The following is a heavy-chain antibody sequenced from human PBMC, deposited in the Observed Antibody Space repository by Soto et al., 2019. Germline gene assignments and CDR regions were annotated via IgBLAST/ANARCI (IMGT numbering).Heavy chain of an antibody. D-gene: IGHD5-18*01. CDR1: GFTFSSYW. Sequence: GGSLRLSCAASGFTFSSYWMDWVRQASGKGLVWVSRISFDGSTTTYADSVKGRFTISRDNAKNTLYLQMNSLRAEDTAVYYCARGGAHTAMANEYWGQGALVTVSS. CDR3: ARGGAHTAMANEY. CDR2: ISFDGSTT. V-gene: IGHV3-74*01. J-gene: IGHJ4*02.